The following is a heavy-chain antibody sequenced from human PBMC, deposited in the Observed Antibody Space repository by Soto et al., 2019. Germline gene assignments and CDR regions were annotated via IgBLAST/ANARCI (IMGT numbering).Heavy chain of an antibody. CDR1: GYTFTSYA. CDR3: AREPLFGYLEN. D-gene: IGHD3-3*02. J-gene: IGHJ4*02. Sequence: QVQLVQSGAEVKKPGAAVKVSCKTSGYTFTSYAITWVRQAPGQGLEWMGKISGYNGNTDYSEKVQGRVTMTTETSTSTAYMELRSMRSDDTAVYFCAREPLFGYLENWGQGTLVTVSS. CDR2: ISGYNGNT. V-gene: IGHV1-18*04.